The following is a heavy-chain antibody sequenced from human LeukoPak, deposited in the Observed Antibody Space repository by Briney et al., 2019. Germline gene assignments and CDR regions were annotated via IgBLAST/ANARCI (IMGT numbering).Heavy chain of an antibody. J-gene: IGHJ4*02. CDR3: ARAEGYCSGGSCYPHDY. V-gene: IGHV3-48*01. CDR1: GFTFSSYS. CDR2: ISSSSSTI. Sequence: GGSLRLSCAASGFTFSSYSMNWVRQAPGKGLEWVSYISSSSSTIYYADSVKGRFTISRDNAKNSLYLQMNSLRAEDTAVYYCARAEGYCSGGSCYPHDYWGQGTLVTVSS. D-gene: IGHD2-15*01.